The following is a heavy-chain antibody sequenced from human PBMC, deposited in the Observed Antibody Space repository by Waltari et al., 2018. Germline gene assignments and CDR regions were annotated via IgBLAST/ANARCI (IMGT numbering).Heavy chain of an antibody. J-gene: IGHJ4*02. CDR2: IYYSGST. V-gene: IGHV4-39*01. CDR1: GGSISSSSYY. CDR3: ATKRESSASGFDY. D-gene: IGHD6-19*01. Sequence: QLQLQESGPGLVKPSETLSFTCTVSGGSISSSSYYWGGIRQPPGKGREWIGSIYYSGSTYYNPSLKSRVTISVDTSKNQFSLKLSSVTAADTAVYYCATKRESSASGFDYWGQGTLVTVSS.